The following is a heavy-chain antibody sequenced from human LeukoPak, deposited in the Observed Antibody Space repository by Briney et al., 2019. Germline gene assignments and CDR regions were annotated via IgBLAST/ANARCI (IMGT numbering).Heavy chain of an antibody. CDR2: IAYTGTI. J-gene: IGHJ4*02. Sequence: GGSLRLSCTASGFAFSSYSMNWVRQAPGKGLEWVAYIAYTGTIHYADSVRGRFAISRDNAKSSLFLQLNSLRAEDTAVYYCARDPHSLDYWGQGTLVTVSS. CDR3: ARDPHSLDY. V-gene: IGHV3-48*01. CDR1: GFAFSSYS.